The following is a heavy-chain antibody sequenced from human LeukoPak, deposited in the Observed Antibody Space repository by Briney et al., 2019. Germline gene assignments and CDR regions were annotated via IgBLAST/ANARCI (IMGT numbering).Heavy chain of an antibody. V-gene: IGHV1-2*06. Sequence: ASVKVSCKASGYTFTGYYMHWVRQAPGQGLEWMGRINPNSGGTNYAQKFQGRVTMTRDTSISTAYMELSRLRSDDTAVYYCARDRCSGGSCYSANWYFDLWGRGTLVTVSS. J-gene: IGHJ2*01. D-gene: IGHD2-15*01. CDR3: ARDRCSGGSCYSANWYFDL. CDR2: INPNSGGT. CDR1: GYTFTGYY.